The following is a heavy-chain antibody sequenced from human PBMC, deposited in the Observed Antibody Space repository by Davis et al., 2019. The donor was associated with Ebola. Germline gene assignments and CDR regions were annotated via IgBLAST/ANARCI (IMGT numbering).Heavy chain of an antibody. CDR2: ISYDGSNK. J-gene: IGHJ6*02. CDR1: GFTFSSYA. Sequence: GESLKISCAASGFTFSSYAMHWVRQAPGKGLEWVAVISYDGSNKYYADSVKGRFTISRDNSKNTLYLQMNSLRAEDTAVYYCARVGRPQRYYYYGMDVWGQGTTVTVSS. V-gene: IGHV3-30-3*01. CDR3: ARVGRPQRYYYYGMDV.